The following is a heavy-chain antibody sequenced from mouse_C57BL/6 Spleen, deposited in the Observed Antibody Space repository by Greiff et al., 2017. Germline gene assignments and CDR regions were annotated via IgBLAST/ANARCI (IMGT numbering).Heavy chain of an antibody. CDR3: ARGLLHAMDY. CDR2: IDPSDSYT. J-gene: IGHJ4*01. CDR1: GYTFPSYW. Sequence: QVQLQQPGAELVRPGTSVKLSCKASGYTFPSYWMHWVKQRPGQGLEWIGVIDPSDSYTNYNQKFKGKATLTVDTSSSTAYMQLSSLTSEDSAVYYCARGLLHAMDYWGQGTSVTVSS. V-gene: IGHV1-59*01. D-gene: IGHD2-3*01.